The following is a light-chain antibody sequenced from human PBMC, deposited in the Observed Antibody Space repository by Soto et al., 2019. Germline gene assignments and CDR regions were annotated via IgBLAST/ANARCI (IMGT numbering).Light chain of an antibody. CDR1: QSVGGY. CDR3: QQYGSSGT. V-gene: IGKV3-20*01. Sequence: EIVLTQSPATPSLSPGERATLSCRASQSVGGYLAWYQQKPGQAPRLLIYGASNRATGIPDRFSGSGSGTDFTLTISRLEPEDFAVYYCQQYGSSGTFGQGTKVDIK. J-gene: IGKJ1*01. CDR2: GAS.